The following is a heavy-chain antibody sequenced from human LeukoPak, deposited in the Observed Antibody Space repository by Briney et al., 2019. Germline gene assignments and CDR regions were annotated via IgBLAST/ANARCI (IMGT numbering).Heavy chain of an antibody. CDR3: ARVGSGWTVYYFDY. CDR2: ISAYNGNT. CDR1: GYTFTSYG. Sequence: EASVKVSCKASGYTFTSYGISWVRQAPGQGLEWMGWISAYNGNTNYAQKLQGRVTMTTDTSTSTAYMELRSLRSDDTAVYYCARVGSGWTVYYFDYWGQGTLVTVSS. D-gene: IGHD6-19*01. J-gene: IGHJ4*02. V-gene: IGHV1-18*01.